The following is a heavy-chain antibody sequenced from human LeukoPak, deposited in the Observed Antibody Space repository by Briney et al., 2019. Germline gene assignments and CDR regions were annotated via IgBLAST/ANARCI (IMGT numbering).Heavy chain of an antibody. D-gene: IGHD2-2*01. J-gene: IGHJ6*02. CDR2: IYYSGST. CDR3: AREVVPAAFAMDV. Sequence: SETLSLTCTLSGGSISSGGYYWYWIRQHPGKGLEWIGYIYYSGSTYYNPSLKSRLTISVDTSKNQFSLKLSSVTAADTAVYYCAREVVPAAFAMDVWGQGTTVTVSS. CDR1: GGSISSGGYY. V-gene: IGHV4-31*03.